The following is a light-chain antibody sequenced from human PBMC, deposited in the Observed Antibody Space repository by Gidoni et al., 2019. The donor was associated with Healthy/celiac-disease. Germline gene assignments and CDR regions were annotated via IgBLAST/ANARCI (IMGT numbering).Light chain of an antibody. CDR1: NIGSKS. V-gene: IGLV3-21*02. Sequence: SYVLTQPPSVPLAPGQTARLTCGGNNIGSKSVHWYQQKPGQAPVLVVYEDSDRPSGIPERFSGSNSGNTATLTISRVEAGDEADYYCQVWDSSSVVFGGGTKLTVL. CDR3: QVWDSSSVV. CDR2: EDS. J-gene: IGLJ2*01.